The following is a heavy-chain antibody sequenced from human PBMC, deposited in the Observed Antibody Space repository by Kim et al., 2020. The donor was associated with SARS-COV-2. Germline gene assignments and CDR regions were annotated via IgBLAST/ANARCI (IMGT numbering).Heavy chain of an antibody. V-gene: IGHV3-30*01. Sequence: SVKGRFTISRDNSKNTLYLQMNSLRAEDTAVYYCARAQGYGDYVLFGFDYWGQGTLVTVSS. J-gene: IGHJ4*02. D-gene: IGHD4-17*01. CDR3: ARAQGYGDYVLFGFDY.